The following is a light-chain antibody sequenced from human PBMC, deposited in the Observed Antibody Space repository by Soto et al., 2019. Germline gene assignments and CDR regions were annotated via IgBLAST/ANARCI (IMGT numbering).Light chain of an antibody. J-gene: IGKJ1*01. CDR3: QQYGSFPRT. V-gene: IGKV1-5*03. CDR1: QSINNY. CDR2: KAS. Sequence: DIQMTQSPSTLSASVGDRVTITCRATQSINNYLAWYQQKPGKAPKLLIFKASTLESGVPSRFSGSGSGTEFTLSISSLQPDDFATYYCQQYGSFPRTFGQGTKVEIK.